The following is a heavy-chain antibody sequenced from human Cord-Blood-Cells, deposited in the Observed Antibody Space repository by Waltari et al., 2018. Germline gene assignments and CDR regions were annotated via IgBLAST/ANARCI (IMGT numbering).Heavy chain of an antibody. J-gene: IGHJ3*02. CDR1: GGSISSGGYY. CDR2: IYYSGST. D-gene: IGHD3-3*01. CDR3: ARDIGHDFWSGYYTDAFDI. Sequence: QVQLQESGPGLVKPSQTLSLTRTVSGGSISSGGYYWSWIRQHPGKGLEWIGYIYYSGSTYYNPSLKSRVTISVDTSKNQFSLKLSSVTAADTAVYYCARDIGHDFWSGYYTDAFDIWGQGTMVTVSS. V-gene: IGHV4-31*03.